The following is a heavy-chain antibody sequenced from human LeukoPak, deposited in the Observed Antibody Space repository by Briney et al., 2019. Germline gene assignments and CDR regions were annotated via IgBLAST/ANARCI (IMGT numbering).Heavy chain of an antibody. CDR1: GGSISSYY. CDR2: IYYSGST. D-gene: IGHD6-19*01. Sequence: PSETLSLTCTVSGGSISSYYWNWIRQPPGKGLEWIGYIYYSGSTNYNPSLKSRVTISVDTSKNQFSLKLSSVTAADTAVYYCARDRASGWYQGGFDDWGQGTLVTVSS. V-gene: IGHV4-59*01. CDR3: ARDRASGWYQGGFDD. J-gene: IGHJ4*02.